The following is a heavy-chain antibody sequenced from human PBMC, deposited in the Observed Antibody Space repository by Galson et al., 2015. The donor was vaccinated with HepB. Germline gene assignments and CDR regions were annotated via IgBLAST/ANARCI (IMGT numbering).Heavy chain of an antibody. CDR1: GFTFSNAW. V-gene: IGHV3-15*01. Sequence: SLRLSCAASGFTFSNAWMSWVRQAPGKGLEWVGRIKSKTDGGTTDYAAPVKGRFTISRDDSKNTLYLQMNSLKTEDTAVYYCTTDPGWELASGYFDYWGQGTLVTVSS. CDR3: TTDPGWELASGYFDY. CDR2: IKSKTDGGTT. J-gene: IGHJ4*02. D-gene: IGHD1-26*01.